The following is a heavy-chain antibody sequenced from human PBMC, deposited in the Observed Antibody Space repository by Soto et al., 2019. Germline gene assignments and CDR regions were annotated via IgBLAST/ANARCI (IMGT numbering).Heavy chain of an antibody. D-gene: IGHD3-22*01. CDR2: IVVGSGNT. V-gene: IGHV1-58*01. CDR3: AAAVVITTPSGAFDI. J-gene: IGHJ3*02. Sequence: SVKVSCKASGFTFTSSAVQWVRQARGQRLEWIGWIVVGSGNTNYAQKFQERVTITRDMSTSTAYMELSSLRSEDTAVYYCAAAVVITTPSGAFDIWGQGTMVTVSS. CDR1: GFTFTSSA.